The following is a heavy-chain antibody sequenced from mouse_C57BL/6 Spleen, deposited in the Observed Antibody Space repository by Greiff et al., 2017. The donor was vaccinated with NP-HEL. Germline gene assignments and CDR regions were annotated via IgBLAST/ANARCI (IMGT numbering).Heavy chain of an antibody. Sequence: EVHLVESGGDLVKPGGSLKLSCAASGFTFSSYGMSWVRQTPDKRLEWVATISSGGSYTYYPDSVKGRFTISRDNAKNTLYLQMSSLKSEDTAMYYCARQTTVPLYYAMDYWGQGTSVTVSS. J-gene: IGHJ4*01. V-gene: IGHV5-6*01. CDR3: ARQTTVPLYYAMDY. CDR2: ISSGGSYT. D-gene: IGHD1-1*01. CDR1: GFTFSSYG.